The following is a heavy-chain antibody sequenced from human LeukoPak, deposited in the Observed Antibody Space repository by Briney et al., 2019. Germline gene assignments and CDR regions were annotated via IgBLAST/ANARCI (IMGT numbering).Heavy chain of an antibody. CDR1: GFTFSSYA. J-gene: IGHJ4*02. Sequence: GGSLRLSCAASGFTFSSYAMHWVRQAPGKGLEWVAVISYDGSNKYYADSVKGRFTISRDNSKNTLYLQMNSLRAEDTAVYYCASIDYGDPFDYWGQGTLVTVSS. D-gene: IGHD4-17*01. CDR3: ASIDYGDPFDY. CDR2: ISYDGSNK. V-gene: IGHV3-30*04.